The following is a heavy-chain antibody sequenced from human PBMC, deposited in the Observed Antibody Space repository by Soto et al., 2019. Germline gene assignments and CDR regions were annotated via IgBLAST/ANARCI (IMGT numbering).Heavy chain of an antibody. Sequence: EVQLVESGGGLVKPGGSLRLSCAASGFTFSSYSMNWVRQAPGKGLEWVSSISSSSSYIDYADSVKGRFTISRDNAKNSLYLQMNSLRAEDTAVYYCATIQLGYDAFDIWGQGTMVTVSS. CDR1: GFTFSSYS. V-gene: IGHV3-21*01. CDR3: ATIQLGYDAFDI. J-gene: IGHJ3*02. CDR2: ISSSSSYI. D-gene: IGHD6-6*01.